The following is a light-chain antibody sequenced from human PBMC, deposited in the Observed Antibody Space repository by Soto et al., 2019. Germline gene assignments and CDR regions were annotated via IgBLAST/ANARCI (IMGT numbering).Light chain of an antibody. Sequence: DIQMTQSPSSVSASVGDRVTITCRASQGISIWLAWYQHKPGKAPKLLIYAASSLQSGVPSRFSGSGSGTDFTLTISSLQPEDFATYYCQQANRFPFTFGPGTKVDIK. CDR3: QQANRFPFT. J-gene: IGKJ3*01. CDR2: AAS. V-gene: IGKV1D-12*01. CDR1: QGISIW.